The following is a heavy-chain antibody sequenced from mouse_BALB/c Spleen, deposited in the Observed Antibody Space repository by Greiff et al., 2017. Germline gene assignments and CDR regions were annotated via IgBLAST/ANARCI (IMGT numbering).Heavy chain of an antibody. CDR1: GYTFTDYA. J-gene: IGHJ4*01. CDR2: ISTYYGNT. V-gene: IGHV1-67*01. Sequence: VKLMESGPELVRPGVSVKISCKGSGYTFTDYAMHWVKQSHAKSLEWIGVISTYYGNTNYNQKFKGKATMTVDKSSSTAYMELARLTSEDSAIYYCARSLYGKGAMDYWGQGTSVTVSS. CDR3: ARSLYGKGAMDY. D-gene: IGHD2-1*01.